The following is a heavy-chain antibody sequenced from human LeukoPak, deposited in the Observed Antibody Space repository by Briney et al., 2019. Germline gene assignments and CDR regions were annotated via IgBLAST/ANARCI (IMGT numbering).Heavy chain of an antibody. D-gene: IGHD5-24*01. CDR1: GYSISRGYY. Sequence: SETLSLTCTVSGYSISRGYYWGWIRQPPGKGLEWIGSIHYSGNTYYNPSLKSRLTISVDTSNNHFSLKLSSLTPADTAFYSLARESLTWLQSRTSWFVPWGQGTLVTDTS. CDR3: ARESLTWLQSRTSWFVP. V-gene: IGHV4-38-2*02. J-gene: IGHJ5*02. CDR2: IHYSGNT.